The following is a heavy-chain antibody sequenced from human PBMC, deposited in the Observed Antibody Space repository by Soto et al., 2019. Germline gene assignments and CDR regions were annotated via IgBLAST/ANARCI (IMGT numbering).Heavy chain of an antibody. D-gene: IGHD2-15*01. J-gene: IGHJ3*02. V-gene: IGHV3-66*01. Sequence: GGSLRLSCAASGFTVSSNYMSWVRQAPGKGLEWVSVIYSGGSTYYADSVKGRFTISRDNSKNRLYLQMNSLGAEDTAVYYCARENKGYCSGGSCYSGYDAFDIWGQGTMVTVSS. CDR3: ARENKGYCSGGSCYSGYDAFDI. CDR1: GFTVSSNY. CDR2: IYSGGST.